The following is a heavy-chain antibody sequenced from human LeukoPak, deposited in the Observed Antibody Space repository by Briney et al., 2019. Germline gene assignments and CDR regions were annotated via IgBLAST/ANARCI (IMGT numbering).Heavy chain of an antibody. CDR2: INAGNGNT. Sequence: ASVKVSCKASGYTFTSYAMHWVRQAPGQRLEWMGWINAGNGNTKYSQKFQGRVTITRDTSASTAYMELSSLRSEDTAVYYCAAGYCSGGSCYSLDYWGQGTLVTVSS. CDR1: GYTFTSYA. V-gene: IGHV1-3*01. CDR3: AAGYCSGGSCYSLDY. J-gene: IGHJ4*02. D-gene: IGHD2-15*01.